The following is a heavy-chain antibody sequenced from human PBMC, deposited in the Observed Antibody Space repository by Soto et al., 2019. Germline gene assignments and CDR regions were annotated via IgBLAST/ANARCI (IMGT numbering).Heavy chain of an antibody. Sequence: GESLKISCKGSGYSFISYWIGWVRQMPGKGLEWMGIIYPGDSDTRYSPSFQGQVTISADKSISTAYLQWSSLKASDTAMYYCATPSSIAARPGYYYYGMDVWGQGTTVTGSS. D-gene: IGHD6-6*01. CDR3: ATPSSIAARPGYYYYGMDV. CDR2: IYPGDSDT. V-gene: IGHV5-51*01. CDR1: GYSFISYW. J-gene: IGHJ6*02.